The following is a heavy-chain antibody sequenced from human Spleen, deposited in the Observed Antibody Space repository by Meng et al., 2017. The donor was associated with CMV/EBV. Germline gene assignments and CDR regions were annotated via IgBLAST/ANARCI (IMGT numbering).Heavy chain of an antibody. Sequence: QVAPQESGPGLVKPPQTLSLTCSVSGGSISSGDSYWSWIRQPPGKGLEWIGYIYYSGSTYYNPSLRSRITISVDTSKNQFSLRLRSVTAADTAVYYCARDIIVSGAFDYWGQGTLVTVSS. V-gene: IGHV4-30-4*01. CDR1: GGSISSGDSY. CDR2: IYYSGST. CDR3: ARDIIVSGAFDY. D-gene: IGHD2/OR15-2a*01. J-gene: IGHJ4*02.